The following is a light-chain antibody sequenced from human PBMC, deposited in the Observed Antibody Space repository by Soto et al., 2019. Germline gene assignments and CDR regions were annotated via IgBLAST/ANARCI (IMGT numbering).Light chain of an antibody. CDR1: QGINSW. V-gene: IGKV1-12*01. CDR2: AAS. CDR3: QQANSFPIT. Sequence: DIPMTQSPSSMSASVGDRVTITCRASQGINSWLAWYQQKPGKVPKLLIYAASSLQSGVPSRFSGSGSGTGFTLTISSLQPEDFATYYCQQANSFPITFGQGTRLEIK. J-gene: IGKJ5*01.